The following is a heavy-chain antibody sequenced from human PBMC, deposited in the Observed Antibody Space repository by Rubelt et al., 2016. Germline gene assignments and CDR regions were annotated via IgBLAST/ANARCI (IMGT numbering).Heavy chain of an antibody. CDR1: GGSFSGYY. CDR3: AGACIGGACYVPGAFDI. J-gene: IGHJ3*02. D-gene: IGHD2-15*01. CDR2: INHSGST. V-gene: IGHV4-34*01. Sequence: QVQLQQWGAGLLKPSETLSLTCAAYGGSFSGYYWSWIRQAPGKGLEWIGEINHSGSTNYNPSLKSRVAITVATTKNQFPLRLTSVAAADTAVYYCAGACIGGACYVPGAFDIWGRGTMVTVSS.